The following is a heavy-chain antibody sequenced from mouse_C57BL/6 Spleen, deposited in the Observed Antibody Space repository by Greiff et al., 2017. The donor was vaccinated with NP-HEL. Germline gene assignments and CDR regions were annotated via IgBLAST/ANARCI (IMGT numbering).Heavy chain of an antibody. J-gene: IGHJ4*01. CDR2: IHPNSGST. CDR1: GYTFTSYW. D-gene: IGHD2-10*02. Sequence: QVQLKQPGAELVKPGASVKLSCKASGYTFTSYWMHWVKQRPGQGLEWIGMIHPNSGSTNYNEKFKSKATLTVDKSSSTAYMQLSSLTSEDSAVYYCARSEYDYDAMDYWGQGTSVTVSS. V-gene: IGHV1-64*01. CDR3: ARSEYDYDAMDY.